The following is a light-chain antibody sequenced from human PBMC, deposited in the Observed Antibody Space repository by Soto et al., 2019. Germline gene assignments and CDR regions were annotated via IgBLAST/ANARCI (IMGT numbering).Light chain of an antibody. CDR2: DAS. V-gene: IGKV3-11*01. CDR3: QQRSNWPLT. CDR1: QSVSSY. J-gene: IGKJ4*01. Sequence: EIVLTQSPATLSLSPGERATLSCRASQSVSSYLAWYQQKPGQAPRLLIYDASNTATGIPARFSGSGSGTDFTLTISSLEPEDFAVYYCQQRSNWPLTFGGGTRWRSN.